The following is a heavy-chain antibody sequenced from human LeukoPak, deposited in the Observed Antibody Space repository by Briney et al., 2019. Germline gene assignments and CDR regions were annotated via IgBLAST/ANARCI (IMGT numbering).Heavy chain of an antibody. CDR2: MNPNSGNT. J-gene: IGHJ4*02. D-gene: IGHD1-7*01. Sequence: ASVKVSCKASVYTFTSYDINWVRQATGQGLEWMGWMNPNSGNTGYAQKFQGRVTMTRNTSISTAYMELSSLRSEDTAVYYCARDITGTTVYDYWGQGTLVTVSS. CDR1: VYTFTSYD. CDR3: ARDITGTTVYDY. V-gene: IGHV1-8*01.